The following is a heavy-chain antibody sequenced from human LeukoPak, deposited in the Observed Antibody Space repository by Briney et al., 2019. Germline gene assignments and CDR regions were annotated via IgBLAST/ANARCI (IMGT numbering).Heavy chain of an antibody. Sequence: GGSLRLSCAGSGFTFKDYYMSWIRQAPGKGLEWISYIGYSGSPIYYADSVKGRFTISRDNAKNSLYLQLNSLRDDDTAVYYCARYRLRWLGDAFDLWGQGTMVTVSS. CDR3: ARYRLRWLGDAFDL. CDR1: GFTFKDYY. J-gene: IGHJ3*01. V-gene: IGHV3-11*01. CDR2: IGYSGSPI. D-gene: IGHD5-12*01.